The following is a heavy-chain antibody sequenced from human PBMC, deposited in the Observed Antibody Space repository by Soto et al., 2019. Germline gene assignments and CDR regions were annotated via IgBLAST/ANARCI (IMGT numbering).Heavy chain of an antibody. D-gene: IGHD2-21*02. CDR2: IYYSGST. V-gene: IGHV4-39*01. CDR3: ARQRTSVVTQAYFDD. Sequence: ITCTVSGGSINSRSYYCGWIRQSPGKGLEWIGIIYYSGSTYYNPSLKSRVAMSVDTSKNQFSLKLRSVSAADTAVYYCARQRTSVVTQAYFDDWGQGSLVTV. J-gene: IGHJ4*02. CDR1: GGSINSRSYY.